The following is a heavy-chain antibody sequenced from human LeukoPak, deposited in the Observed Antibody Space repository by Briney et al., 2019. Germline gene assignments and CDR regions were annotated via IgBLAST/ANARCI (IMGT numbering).Heavy chain of an antibody. CDR2: IYYSGST. CDR3: ARVGDYVWGSYRYFPLDY. Sequence: PSETLSLTCTVSGVSISSYYWSWIRQPPGKGLEWIGYIYYSGSTNYNPSLKSRVTISVDTSKNQFSLKLSSVTAADTAVYYCARVGDYVWGSYRYFPLDYWGQGTLVTVSS. CDR1: GVSISSYY. D-gene: IGHD3-16*02. V-gene: IGHV4-59*01. J-gene: IGHJ4*02.